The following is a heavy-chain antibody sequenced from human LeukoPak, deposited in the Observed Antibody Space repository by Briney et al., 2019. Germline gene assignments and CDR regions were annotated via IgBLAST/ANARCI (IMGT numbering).Heavy chain of an antibody. V-gene: IGHV1-18*01. CDR1: GYTFTSYD. CDR3: ARVAGEAYYYYYMDV. D-gene: IGHD7-27*01. CDR2: ISAYNGNT. J-gene: IGHJ6*03. Sequence: ASVKVSCKASGYTFTSYDINWVRQAPGQGLEWMGWISAYNGNTNYAQKLQGRVAMTTDTSTSTAYMELRSLRSDDTAVYYCARVAGEAYYYYYMDVWGKGTTVTVSS.